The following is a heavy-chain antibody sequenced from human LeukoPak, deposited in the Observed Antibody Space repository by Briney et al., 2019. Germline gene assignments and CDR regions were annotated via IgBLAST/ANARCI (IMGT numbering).Heavy chain of an antibody. CDR2: ISAYNGNT. Sequence: ASVKVSCKASGYTFTSYGISWVRRAPGQGLEWMGWISAYNGNTNYAQKLQGRVTMTTDTSTSTAYMELRSLRSDDTAVYYCARDAEQWLVPSKNWFDPWGQGTLVTVSS. V-gene: IGHV1-18*01. J-gene: IGHJ5*02. CDR1: GYTFTSYG. D-gene: IGHD6-19*01. CDR3: ARDAEQWLVPSKNWFDP.